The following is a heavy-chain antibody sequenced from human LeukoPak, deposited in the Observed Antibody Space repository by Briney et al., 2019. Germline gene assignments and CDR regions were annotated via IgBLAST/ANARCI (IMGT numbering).Heavy chain of an antibody. CDR2: VSAYNGNT. CDR1: GYTFTSYG. D-gene: IGHD6-13*01. J-gene: IGHJ6*02. Sequence: ASVKVSCKTSGYTFTSYGFSWVRQAPGQGLERMGWVSAYNGNTNYAQKLQGRVTLTTNTSTSTAYMELRSLRSDDTAVYYCAREYRITAAGFYGVDVWGQGTTVIVSS. CDR3: AREYRITAAGFYGVDV. V-gene: IGHV1-18*01.